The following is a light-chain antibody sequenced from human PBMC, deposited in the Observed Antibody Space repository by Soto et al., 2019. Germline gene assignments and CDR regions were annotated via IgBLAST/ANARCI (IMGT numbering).Light chain of an antibody. V-gene: IGKV3-11*01. CDR1: QSVSSY. J-gene: IGKJ1*01. CDR3: QQRSNPIT. CDR2: DAS. Sequence: EIVMTQSPGTLSLSPGERATLSCRASQSVSSYLAWYQQKPGQAPRLLIYDASNRATGIPARFSGSGSGTDFTLTISSLEPEDFAVYYCQQRSNPITVGQGTKVDIK.